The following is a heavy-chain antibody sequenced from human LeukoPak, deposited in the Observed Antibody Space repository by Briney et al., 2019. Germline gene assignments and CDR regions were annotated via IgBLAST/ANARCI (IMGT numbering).Heavy chain of an antibody. CDR1: GYTFTKYG. CDR2: ISAYNGNT. D-gene: IGHD6-13*01. J-gene: IGHJ4*02. V-gene: IGHV1-18*04. Sequence: ASVKVSCKASGYTFTKYGISWVRQAPGQGLEWMGWISAYNGNTNFAQKLQGRVTMTTDRSTSTAYMELRSLRSDDTAMYYCARGRYSSSPPDYWGRGTLVTVSS. CDR3: ARGRYSSSPPDY.